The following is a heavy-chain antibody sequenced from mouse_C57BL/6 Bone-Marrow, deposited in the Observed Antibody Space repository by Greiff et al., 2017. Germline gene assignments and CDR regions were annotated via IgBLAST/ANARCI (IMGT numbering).Heavy chain of an antibody. Sequence: QVHVKQPGAELVRPGTSVKLSCKASGYTFTSYWMHWVKQRPGQGLEWIGVIDPSDSYTNYNQKFKGKATLTVDTSSSTAYMQLSSLTSEDSAVYYCARCTTVVAKFAYWGQGTLVTVSA. CDR2: IDPSDSYT. J-gene: IGHJ3*01. V-gene: IGHV1-59*01. CDR1: GYTFTSYW. D-gene: IGHD1-1*01. CDR3: ARCTTVVAKFAY.